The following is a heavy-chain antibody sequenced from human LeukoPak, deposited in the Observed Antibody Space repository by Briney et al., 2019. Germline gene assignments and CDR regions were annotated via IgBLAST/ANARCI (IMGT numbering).Heavy chain of an antibody. J-gene: IGHJ3*02. D-gene: IGHD1-26*01. CDR3: ARDRGSYFSDAFDI. CDR1: GYTFTSYY. Sequence: ASVKVSCKASGYTFTSYYMHWVRQAPGQGLEWMGWINPNSGGTNYVQRFQGRVTMTRDTSISTAYMELSRLISDDTAVYYCARDRGSYFSDAFDIWGQGTMVTVSS. V-gene: IGHV1-2*02. CDR2: INPNSGGT.